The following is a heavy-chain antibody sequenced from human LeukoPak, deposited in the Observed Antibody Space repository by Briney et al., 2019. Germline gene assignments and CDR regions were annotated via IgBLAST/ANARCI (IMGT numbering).Heavy chain of an antibody. V-gene: IGHV3-23*01. CDR3: AKGHYHGSGSYWV. J-gene: IGHJ4*02. CDR1: GFTFSSFA. Sequence: GGSLRLSFAASGFTFSSFAMTWVRQAPGKGLEWVSAVSSDGSTHYADSVKGRFTISRDNSQNTLYLQMDSVRAEDTAVYYCAKGHYHGSGSYWVWGQGTLVTVSS. D-gene: IGHD3-10*01. CDR2: VSSDGST.